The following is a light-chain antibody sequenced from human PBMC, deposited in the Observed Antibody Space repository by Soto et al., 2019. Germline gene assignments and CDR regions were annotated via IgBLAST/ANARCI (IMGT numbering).Light chain of an antibody. J-gene: IGKJ5*01. V-gene: IGKV3-11*01. CDR3: QQRSDWPS. CDR1: QDVRSN. CDR2: GAS. Sequence: EVVMTQSPATLSVSPGEGATLSCRASQDVRSNLAWYRQQPGQPPRLLIYGASTRATGVPARFSGSGSGTDFTLTISSLEPEDFAVYYCQQRSDWPSFGQGTRLEIK.